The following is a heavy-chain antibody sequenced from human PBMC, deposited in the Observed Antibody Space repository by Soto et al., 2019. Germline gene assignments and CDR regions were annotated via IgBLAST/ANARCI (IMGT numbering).Heavy chain of an antibody. Sequence: QVHLVQSGAEVKKPGSSVKVSCKASGGTFSSYTISWVRQAPGQGLEWMGRIIPILGIANYAQKFQGRVTITADKSTSTAYMELSRLRSEDTAVYYCATDDSTTADDSNYVSDACVIWVQGTMVTVSS. J-gene: IGHJ3*02. D-gene: IGHD4-4*01. CDR2: IIPILGIA. CDR3: ATDDSTTADDSNYVSDACVI. CDR1: GGTFSSYT. V-gene: IGHV1-69*08.